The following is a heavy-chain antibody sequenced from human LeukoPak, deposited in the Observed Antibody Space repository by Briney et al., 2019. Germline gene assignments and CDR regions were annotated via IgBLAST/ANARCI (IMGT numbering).Heavy chain of an antibody. CDR3: ARGDGSDYYGSGSYGFDY. Sequence: GGSLRLSCAASGFTYSSYWMSWVRQAPGKGLEWVANIKQDGSEKYYVDSVKGRFTISRDNAKNSLYLQMNSLRAEDTAVYYCARGDGSDYYGSGSYGFDYWGQGTLVTVSS. J-gene: IGHJ4*02. CDR2: IKQDGSEK. V-gene: IGHV3-7*01. D-gene: IGHD3-10*01. CDR1: GFTYSSYW.